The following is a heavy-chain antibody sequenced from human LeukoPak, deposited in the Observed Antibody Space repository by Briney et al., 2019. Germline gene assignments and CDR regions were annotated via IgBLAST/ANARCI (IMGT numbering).Heavy chain of an antibody. J-gene: IGHJ4*02. D-gene: IGHD3-3*01. CDR1: GGSISSYY. V-gene: IGHV4-59*08. Sequence: SETLSLTCTVSGGSISSYYWSWIRQPPGKGLEWIGYIYYGGSTNYNPSLKSRVTISVDTSKNQFSLKLSSVTAADTAVYYCARNDFWSGYCIDYWGQGTLVTVSS. CDR2: IYYGGST. CDR3: ARNDFWSGYCIDY.